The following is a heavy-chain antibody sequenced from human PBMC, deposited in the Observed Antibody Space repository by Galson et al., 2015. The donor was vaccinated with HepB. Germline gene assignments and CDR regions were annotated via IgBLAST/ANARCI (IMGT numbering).Heavy chain of an antibody. CDR2: ISGSGGST. Sequence: SLRLSCAASGFTFSSYAMSWVRQAPGKGLEWVSAISGSGGSTYYADSVKGRFTISRDNSKNTLYLQMNSLRAEDTAVYYCAKAYCGGDCYSVYYYYGMDVWGQGTTVTVSS. V-gene: IGHV3-23*01. D-gene: IGHD2-21*02. J-gene: IGHJ6*02. CDR1: GFTFSSYA. CDR3: AKAYCGGDCYSVYYYYGMDV.